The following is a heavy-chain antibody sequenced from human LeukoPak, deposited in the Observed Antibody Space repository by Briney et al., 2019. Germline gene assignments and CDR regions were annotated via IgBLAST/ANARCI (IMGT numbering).Heavy chain of an antibody. J-gene: IGHJ4*02. CDR2: INPSGGST. CDR1: GYFFISYG. CDR3: ARDNNYYDSSGYRDY. Sequence: ASVKVSCKASGYFFISYGISWVRQAPGQGLEWMGIINPSGGSTSYAQKFQGRVTMTRDMSTSTVYMELSSLRSEDTAVYYCARDNNYYDSSGYRDYWGQGTLVTVSS. D-gene: IGHD3-22*01. V-gene: IGHV1-46*01.